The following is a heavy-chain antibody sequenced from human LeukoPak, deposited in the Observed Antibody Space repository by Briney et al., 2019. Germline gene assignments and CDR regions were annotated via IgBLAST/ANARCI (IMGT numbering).Heavy chain of an antibody. V-gene: IGHV1-18*04. J-gene: IGHJ4*01. CDR3: ARDYGYTPYYFDY. D-gene: IGHD5-18*01. Sequence: ASVKVSCKASGYTFTNYGISWVRQAPGQGLEWMAWISANNGETRYAQNLQGRVTMTTDTSTSTAYMELRSLRSDDTAVYYCARDYGYTPYYFDYWGQGTLVTVSS. CDR1: GYTFTNYG. CDR2: ISANNGET.